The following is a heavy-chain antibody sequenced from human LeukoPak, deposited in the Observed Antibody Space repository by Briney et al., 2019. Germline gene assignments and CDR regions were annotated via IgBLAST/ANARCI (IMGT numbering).Heavy chain of an antibody. Sequence: PSETLSLTCTVSGDSISSYYWSWIRQPPGKGLEWIGYIYHSGSTNYNPSLKSRVTISADTSKDQFSLKLASVTAADTAVDYCATGYSSTWYYFDYWGQGTLVTVSS. V-gene: IGHV4-59*01. D-gene: IGHD6-13*01. CDR2: IYHSGST. CDR1: GDSISSYY. CDR3: ATGYSSTWYYFDY. J-gene: IGHJ4*02.